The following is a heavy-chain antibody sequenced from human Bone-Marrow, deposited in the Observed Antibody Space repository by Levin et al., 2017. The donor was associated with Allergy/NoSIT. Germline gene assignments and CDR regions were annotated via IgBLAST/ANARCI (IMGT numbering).Heavy chain of an antibody. CDR2: INHSGST. D-gene: IGHD3-22*01. J-gene: IGHJ4*02. CDR1: GGSFSDYY. Sequence: SETLSLTCAVYGGSFSDYYWSWIRQPPGKGLEWIGEINHSGSTKYNPSLKSRVTTSVDTSKNQFSLKLSSVTAADTAVYYCARVGYDSSGYYLDYWGQGTLVTVSS. V-gene: IGHV4-34*01. CDR3: ARVGYDSSGYYLDY.